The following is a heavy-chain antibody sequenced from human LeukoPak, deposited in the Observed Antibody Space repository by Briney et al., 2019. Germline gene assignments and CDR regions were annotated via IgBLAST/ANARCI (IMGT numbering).Heavy chain of an antibody. D-gene: IGHD3-3*01. CDR3: ADLAQVITIFGVLTTDAFNI. CDR1: GFTFSSCE. V-gene: IGHV3-48*03. J-gene: IGHJ3*02. Sequence: SGGSLRLSCAASGFTFSSCEMKWVRQAPGKGLEWVSYISSSGTTIYYADSVKGRFTISRDNAKNSLYLQMNSLRVEDTAVYYCADLAQVITIFGVLTTDAFNIWGQGTMVTVSS. CDR2: ISSSGTTI.